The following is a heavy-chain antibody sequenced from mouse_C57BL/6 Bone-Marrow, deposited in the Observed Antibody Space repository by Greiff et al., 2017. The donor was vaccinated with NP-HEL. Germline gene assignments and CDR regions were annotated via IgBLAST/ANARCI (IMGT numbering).Heavy chain of an antibody. J-gene: IGHJ4*01. D-gene: IGHD2-3*01. CDR1: GFTFSSYA. V-gene: IGHV5-4*01. CDR2: ISDGGSYT. Sequence: EVKLMESGGGLVKPGGSLKLSCAASGFTFSSYAMSWVRQTPEKRLEWVATISDGGSYTYYPDNVKGRFTFSRDNAKNNLYLPMSHLKSEDTAMYYCAREMLLPAMDYWGQGTSVTVSS. CDR3: AREMLLPAMDY.